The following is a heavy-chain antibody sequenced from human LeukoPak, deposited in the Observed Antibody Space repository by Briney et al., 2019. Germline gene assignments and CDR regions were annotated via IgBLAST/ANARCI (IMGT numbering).Heavy chain of an antibody. J-gene: IGHJ4*02. CDR3: AKDRLLNCRGDCYIFDY. Sequence: GGSVRLSCVSSVFIHRSYVMNWVRQTPAKGLEGVSSISGSGDSTFYADSVKGRFSSSRDNSKNTLYLQVNGLRTEDTAVYYCAKDRLLNCRGDCYIFDYWGQGTVVTVSS. V-gene: IGHV3-23*01. CDR2: ISGSGDST. CDR1: VFIHRSYV. D-gene: IGHD2-21*02.